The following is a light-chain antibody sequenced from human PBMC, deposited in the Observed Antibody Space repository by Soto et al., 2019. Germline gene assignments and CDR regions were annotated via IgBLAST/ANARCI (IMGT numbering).Light chain of an antibody. CDR1: SSNIGSNY. J-gene: IGLJ2*01. CDR2: RNI. Sequence: QSVLTQPPSASGTPGQRVTISCSGSSSNIGSNYVYWYQQLPGTAPKLLIYRNIQRPSGVPDRVSGSKSGTSASLAISGLRSEDEADYYCAAWDDSLSGPVLGGGTKLTVL. CDR3: AAWDDSLSGPV. V-gene: IGLV1-47*01.